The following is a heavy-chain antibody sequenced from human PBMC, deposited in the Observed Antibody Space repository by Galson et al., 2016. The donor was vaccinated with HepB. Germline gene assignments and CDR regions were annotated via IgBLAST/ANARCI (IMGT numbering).Heavy chain of an antibody. CDR1: GFTFSAYW. CDR2: IKEDGSEK. J-gene: IGHJ4*02. Sequence: SLRLSCAASGFTFSAYWMTWVRQAPGKGLEWVANIKEDGSEKYYVDPVKGRFTISRDNAKKSLFLQMNSLRGEDTAVYYCARFRWYAGSYVGDYWGQGTPVTVFS. D-gene: IGHD1-26*01. CDR3: ARFRWYAGSYVGDY. V-gene: IGHV3-7*03.